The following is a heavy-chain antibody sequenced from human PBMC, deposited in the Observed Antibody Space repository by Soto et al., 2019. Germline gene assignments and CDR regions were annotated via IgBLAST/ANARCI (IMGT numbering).Heavy chain of an antibody. CDR1: GGSFSGYY. CDR2: INHSGST. V-gene: IGHV4-34*01. Sequence: SETLSLTCAVYGGSFSGYYWSWIRQPPGKGLEWIGEINHSGSTNYNPSLKSRVTISVDTSKNQFSLKLSSVTAADTAVYYCARGGGSSGYYLDYWGQGTLVTVSS. CDR3: ARGGGSSGYYLDY. D-gene: IGHD3-22*01. J-gene: IGHJ4*02.